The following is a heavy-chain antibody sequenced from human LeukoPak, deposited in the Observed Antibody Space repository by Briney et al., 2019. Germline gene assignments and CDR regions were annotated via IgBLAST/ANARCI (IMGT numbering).Heavy chain of an antibody. D-gene: IGHD2-15*01. CDR3: ARDRESGYCSGGSCYFYNWFDP. J-gene: IGHJ5*02. CDR2: IYTSGST. V-gene: IGHV4-4*07. Sequence: KPSETLSLTCTVSGGSISSYYWSWIRQPAGKGLEWIGRIYTSGSTNYNPSLKSRVTMSVDTSKNQFSLKLSSVTAADTAVYYCARDRESGYCSGGSCYFYNWFDPWGQGTLVTVSS. CDR1: GGSISSYY.